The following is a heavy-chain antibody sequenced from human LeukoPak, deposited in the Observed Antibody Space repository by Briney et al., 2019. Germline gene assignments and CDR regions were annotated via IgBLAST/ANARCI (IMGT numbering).Heavy chain of an antibody. V-gene: IGHV3-64*01. D-gene: IGHD1-26*01. Sequence: GGSLRLSCAASGFAFSSYAMHWVRQAPGKGLEYVSAISSNGGTTYYANPVKGRFTISRDSSKNTLYLQMGSLRAEDMAVYYCARDLVGAAFDYWGQGTLVTVSS. CDR2: ISSNGGTT. CDR3: ARDLVGAAFDY. J-gene: IGHJ4*02. CDR1: GFAFSSYA.